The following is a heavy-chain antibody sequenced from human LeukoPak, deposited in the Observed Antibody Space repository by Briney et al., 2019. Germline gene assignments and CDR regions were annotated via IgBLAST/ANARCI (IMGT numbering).Heavy chain of an antibody. Sequence: PSQTLSPTCTVSGGSISSYYWSWIRQPPGKGLEWIGYIYYSGSTNYNPSLKSRVTISVDTSKNQFSLKLSSVTAADTAVYYCARDHQYSPDAFDIWGQGTMVTVSS. CDR2: IYYSGST. J-gene: IGHJ3*02. D-gene: IGHD2-21*01. CDR1: GGSISSYY. V-gene: IGHV4-59*01. CDR3: ARDHQYSPDAFDI.